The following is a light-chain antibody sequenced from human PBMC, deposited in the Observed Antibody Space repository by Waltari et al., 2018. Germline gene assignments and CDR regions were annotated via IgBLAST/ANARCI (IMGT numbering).Light chain of an antibody. CDR1: QGISTS. CDR2: AS. J-gene: IGKJ4*01. Sequence: DIQLTQSPSFLSASVGDRVTITCRASQGISTSLAWYQQKSVTAPNLLIYASTVQSGVPSRFSGHGSGTEFTLTITTLQPEDFGTYYCQQLSSYPLTFGGGTKLEI. CDR3: QQLSSYPLT. V-gene: IGKV1-9*01.